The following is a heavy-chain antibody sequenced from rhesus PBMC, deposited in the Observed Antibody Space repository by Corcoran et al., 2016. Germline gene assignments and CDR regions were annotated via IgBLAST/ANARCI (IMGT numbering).Heavy chain of an antibody. V-gene: IGHV4-165*02. J-gene: IGHJ4*01. Sequence: QVQLLESGPGLVKPSETLSLTCTVSGGSMDDYYWNWIRQSPGKGLEWFGYIGGRSATASYTPSLEVRVTFSSDTSKNQFSLRLTSVTAADTAIYYCARHISGSYFDYWGQGVMVTVSS. CDR2: IGGRSATA. CDR3: ARHISGSYFDY. CDR1: GGSMDDYY.